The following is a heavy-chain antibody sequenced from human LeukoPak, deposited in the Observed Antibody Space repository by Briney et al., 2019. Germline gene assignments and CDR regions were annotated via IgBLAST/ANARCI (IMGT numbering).Heavy chain of an antibody. CDR3: ARDCVFTGPTSKVDY. D-gene: IGHD4-17*01. CDR2: ISPYNGNT. CDR1: GYIFSSLG. Sequence: ASVKVSCKASGYIFSSLGISWVRQAPGQGLEWIGWISPYNGNTVYIDKLQGRVTMTTDSSTATVYMELRSLRSDDTAVYYCARDCVFTGPTSKVDYWGQGTLVTVSS. J-gene: IGHJ4*02. V-gene: IGHV1-18*01.